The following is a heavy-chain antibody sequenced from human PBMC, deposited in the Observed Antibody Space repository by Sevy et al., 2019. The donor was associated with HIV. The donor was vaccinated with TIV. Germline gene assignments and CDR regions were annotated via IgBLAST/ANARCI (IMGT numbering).Heavy chain of an antibody. V-gene: IGHV3-23*01. CDR3: ATDRISDWFFDS. J-gene: IGHJ4*02. CDR1: GFTFTDYV. Sequence: GSLRLSCTASGFTFTDYVMNWVRQAPGRGLEWVSSIGGSGGSTHYADSVKGRFTISRDNSKNTLYLQMNILRAEDTAVYYCATDRISDWFFDSWGQGTLVTVSS. CDR2: IGGSGGST. D-gene: IGHD3-9*01.